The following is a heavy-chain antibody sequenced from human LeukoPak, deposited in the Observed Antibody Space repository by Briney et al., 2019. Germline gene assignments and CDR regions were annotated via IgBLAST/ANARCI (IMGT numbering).Heavy chain of an antibody. Sequence: GGSLRLSCAASGFTFSSYAMSWVRQAPGKGLEWVSAISGSGGSTYYADSVKGRFTISRDNSKNTLYLQMNSLRAEDTAVYYCARGRYYDILTGYYRADDAFDIWGQGTMVTVSS. J-gene: IGHJ3*02. CDR1: GFTFSSYA. V-gene: IGHV3-23*01. CDR3: ARGRYYDILTGYYRADDAFDI. CDR2: ISGSGGST. D-gene: IGHD3-9*01.